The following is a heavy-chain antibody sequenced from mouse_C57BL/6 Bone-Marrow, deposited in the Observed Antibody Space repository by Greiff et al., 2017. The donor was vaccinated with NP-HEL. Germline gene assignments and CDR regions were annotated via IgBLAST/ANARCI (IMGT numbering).Heavy chain of an antibody. V-gene: IGHV1-52*01. CDR3: ARYGNLNYAMDY. D-gene: IGHD2-1*01. CDR2: IDPSDSET. Sequence: QVQLQQPGAELVRPGSSVKLSCKASGYTFTSYWMHWVKQRPIQGLEWIGNIDPSDSETHYNQKFKDKATLTVDKSSSTAYMQLSSLTSEDSAVYYCARYGNLNYAMDYWGQGTSVTVSS. CDR1: GYTFTSYW. J-gene: IGHJ4*01.